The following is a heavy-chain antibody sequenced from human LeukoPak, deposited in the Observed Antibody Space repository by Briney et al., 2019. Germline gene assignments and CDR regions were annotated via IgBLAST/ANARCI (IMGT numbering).Heavy chain of an antibody. Sequence: PGGSLRLSCAASGFTFSSYAMSWVRQAPGKGLEWVSAITGTADNTYYADSVKGRFSISRDNSKNMVYLQLNSLRAEDTAIYYCAKTRGWPYYFNYWGQGTLVTVSS. J-gene: IGHJ4*02. CDR3: AKTRGWPYYFNY. CDR1: GFTFSSYA. CDR2: ITGTADNT. V-gene: IGHV3-23*01. D-gene: IGHD6-19*01.